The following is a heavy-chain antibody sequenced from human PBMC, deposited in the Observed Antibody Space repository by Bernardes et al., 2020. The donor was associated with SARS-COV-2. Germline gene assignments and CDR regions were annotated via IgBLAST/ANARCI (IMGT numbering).Heavy chain of an antibody. D-gene: IGHD2-2*01. J-gene: IGHJ5*02. CDR2: IGTAGDT. V-gene: IGHV3-13*04. CDR3: ARGYCSSTSCGFDP. CDR1: GFTFSSYD. Sequence: GGSLRLSCSASGFTFSSYDMHWVRQATGKGLEWVSAIGTAGDTYYPGSVKGRFTISRENAKNSLYLQMNSLRAGDTAVYYCARGYCSSTSCGFDPWGQGTLVTVSS.